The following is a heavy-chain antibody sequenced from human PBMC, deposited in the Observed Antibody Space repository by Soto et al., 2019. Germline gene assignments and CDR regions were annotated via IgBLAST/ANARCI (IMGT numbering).Heavy chain of an antibody. CDR3: AKAQGGSYFDY. D-gene: IGHD2-15*01. Sequence: SLRLSCAASGFTFSSNAMSWVRQAPGKGLEWVSGISSSGGSTYYADSVKGRSTISRDNSKNMLYLQMNNLRAEDTAVYYCAKAQGGSYFDYWGQGTQVTVSS. CDR1: GFTFSSNA. CDR2: ISSSGGST. V-gene: IGHV3-23*01. J-gene: IGHJ4*02.